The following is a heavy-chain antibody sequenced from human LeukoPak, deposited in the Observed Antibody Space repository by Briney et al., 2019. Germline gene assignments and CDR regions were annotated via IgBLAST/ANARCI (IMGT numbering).Heavy chain of an antibody. V-gene: IGHV6-1*01. D-gene: IGHD6-19*01. Sequence: SQTLSLTCAISGDSVSTNSAAWNWIRQSPARGLEWLGRTYYRSKWYSDYAVSVTSRITITADTSKNHFSLRLNSVIPEDTAVYYCARGLGGGWFAYDYWGQGTLVTVSS. CDR3: ARGLGGGWFAYDY. J-gene: IGHJ4*02. CDR1: GDSVSTNSAA. CDR2: TYYRSKWYS.